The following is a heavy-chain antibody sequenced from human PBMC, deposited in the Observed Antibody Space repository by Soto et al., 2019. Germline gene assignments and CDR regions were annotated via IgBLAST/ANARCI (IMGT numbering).Heavy chain of an antibody. D-gene: IGHD1-26*01. V-gene: IGHV3-30*03. CDR1: GFAFSTYG. CDR2: TTSVGARI. J-gene: IGHJ4*02. CDR3: ARKNPGREWELPDY. Sequence: QVQLVESGGGVVQPGRSLRLSCAASGFAFSTYGMHWVRQAPGKGLEWVAVTTSVGARINYADSVKGRFTISRDNSRTTLYLQMNSLRIDDTAVYYCARKNPGREWELPDYWGQGTLVTVSS.